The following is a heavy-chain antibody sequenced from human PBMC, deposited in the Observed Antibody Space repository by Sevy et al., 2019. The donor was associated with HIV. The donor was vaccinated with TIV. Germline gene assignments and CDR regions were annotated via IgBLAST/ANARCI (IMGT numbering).Heavy chain of an antibody. D-gene: IGHD3-22*01. CDR3: ASPMIKNNRYGMEL. J-gene: IGHJ6*02. CDR2: VDHSGRT. V-gene: IGHV4-34*01. Sequence: SETLSLTCDVSGGSLSGYFWLWIRQPPGRGLEWVGEVDHSGRTTYNPSLRSRVTISIDTSKSQFSLKLTSVTAADTAVYYRASPMIKNNRYGMELWGQGTTVTVSS. CDR1: GGSLSGYF.